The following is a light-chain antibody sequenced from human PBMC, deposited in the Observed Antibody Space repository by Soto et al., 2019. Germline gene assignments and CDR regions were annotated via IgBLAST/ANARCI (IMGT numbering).Light chain of an antibody. J-gene: IGLJ2*01. V-gene: IGLV2-14*01. CDR2: EVS. CDR3: SSYTSSSTVV. CDR1: SSDVGGYNY. Sequence: QSALTQPASVSGSPGQWITISCTGTSSDVGGYNYVSWYQQHPGKAPKLMIYEVSNRPSGVSHRFSGSKSGNTASLTISGLQAEDEADYYCSSYTSSSTVVFGGGTKLTVL.